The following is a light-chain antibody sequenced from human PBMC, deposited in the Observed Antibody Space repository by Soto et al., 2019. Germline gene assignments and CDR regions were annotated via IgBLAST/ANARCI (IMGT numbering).Light chain of an antibody. CDR1: QSVSSPY. CDR2: GAS. Sequence: EVVLTQSPVTLSLSPGERATLSCRASQSVSSPYLAWYQQKPGQPPSLLIYGASSRATDIPDRFIGSGSGTEFPLTIAILAPEDFAMYYCQQYGSSPFTFGPGTKVDI. J-gene: IGKJ3*01. CDR3: QQYGSSPFT. V-gene: IGKV3-20*01.